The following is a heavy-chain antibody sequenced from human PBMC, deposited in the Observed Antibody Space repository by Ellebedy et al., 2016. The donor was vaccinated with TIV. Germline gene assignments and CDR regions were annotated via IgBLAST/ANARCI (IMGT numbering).Heavy chain of an antibody. J-gene: IGHJ6*02. Sequence: GESLKISCAAAGFTFSSYAMTWVRQAPGKGLEWVSTMSGSGGSTYHADSVKGRFTISRDNSKNTLYLQMNSLRAEDTAVYYCARDGDENCGGDCYYYYYGMDVWGQGTTVTVSS. V-gene: IGHV3-23*01. CDR1: GFTFSSYA. D-gene: IGHD2-21*02. CDR3: ARDGDENCGGDCYYYYYGMDV. CDR2: MSGSGGST.